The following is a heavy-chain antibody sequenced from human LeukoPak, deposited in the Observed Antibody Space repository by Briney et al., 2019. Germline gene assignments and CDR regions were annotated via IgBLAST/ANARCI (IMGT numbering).Heavy chain of an antibody. CDR1: GFTFMTYW. D-gene: IGHD2-2*01. V-gene: IGHV3-7*01. J-gene: IGHJ4*02. Sequence: GGSLRLSCAASGFTFMTYWMSWVRQAPGKGLEWVANIKRDVSEKYYVDSVKGRFTISRDNAKNSLYLQMNSLRAEDTAVYYCARVRKDIVVVPGAMRDTYYFDYWGQGTLVTVSS. CDR3: ARVRKDIVVVPGAMRDTYYFDY. CDR2: IKRDVSEK.